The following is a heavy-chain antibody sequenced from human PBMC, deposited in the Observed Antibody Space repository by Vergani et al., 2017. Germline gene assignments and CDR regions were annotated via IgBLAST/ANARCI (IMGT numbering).Heavy chain of an antibody. CDR3: ARASVETTMRRREYYYYMDV. Sequence: QVQLPESGPGLVKPSQTLSLTCTVSGGSISSGGYYWSWIRPHPGKGLEWIGYIYYSGNTYFNPSLKNRVSMSADTSKNQVSLKVSSVTAADTAVYYCARASVETTMRRREYYYYMDVWGEGTTVTVSS. D-gene: IGHD5-18*01. J-gene: IGHJ6*03. V-gene: IGHV4-31*03. CDR2: IYYSGNT. CDR1: GGSISSGGYY.